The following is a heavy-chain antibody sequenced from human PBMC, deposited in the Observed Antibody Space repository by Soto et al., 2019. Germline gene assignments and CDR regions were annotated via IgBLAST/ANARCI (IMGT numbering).Heavy chain of an antibody. V-gene: IGHV4-34*01. CDR1: AGMLRAYY. D-gene: IGHD6-13*01. J-gene: IGHJ6*02. Sequence: SEKLPHTNAGSAGMLRAYYWIWFRRPRGKGLEWIGGINHSGSTNDNPSLKSRVTISVEPSKNKFYLKLSSVNAADTSVYYCERGYRRSWHSVHYYGMDVWAQVPPVSV. CDR2: INHSGST. CDR3: ERGYRRSWHSVHYYGMDV.